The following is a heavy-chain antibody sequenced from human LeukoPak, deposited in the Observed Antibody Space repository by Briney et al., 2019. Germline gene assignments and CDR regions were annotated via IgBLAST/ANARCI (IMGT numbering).Heavy chain of an antibody. CDR2: IYYSGST. CDR1: GGSISSYY. D-gene: IGHD3-22*01. CDR3: ARVFIGYDSSGPDAFDI. Sequence: SETLSLTCTVSGGSISSYYWSWIRQPPGKGLEWIGYIYYSGSTNYNPSLKSRVTISVDTSKNQFSLKLSSVTAADTAVYHCARVFIGYDSSGPDAFDIWGQGTMVTVSS. J-gene: IGHJ3*02. V-gene: IGHV4-59*01.